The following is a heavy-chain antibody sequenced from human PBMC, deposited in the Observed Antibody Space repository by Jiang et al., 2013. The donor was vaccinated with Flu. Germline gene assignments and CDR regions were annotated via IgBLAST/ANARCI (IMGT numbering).Heavy chain of an antibody. Sequence: EWVANINQDGSAEYYADSVKGRFTISRDNAKNSLWLQMSSLRAEDTAVYYCARDTYGYSHWGQGSLVIVSS. J-gene: IGHJ4*02. D-gene: IGHD5-18*01. CDR3: ARDTYGYSH. V-gene: IGHV3-7*03. CDR2: INQDGSAE.